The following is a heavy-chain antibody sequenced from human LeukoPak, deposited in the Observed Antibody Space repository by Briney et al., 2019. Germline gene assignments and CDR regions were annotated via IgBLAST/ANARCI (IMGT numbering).Heavy chain of an antibody. V-gene: IGHV3-48*04. D-gene: IGHD3-16*02. CDR3: ARDRVGGRYHYGMDV. J-gene: IGHJ6*02. CDR1: GFSFTTYS. Sequence: GGSLRLSRAASGFSFTTYSINWVRQAPGKGLEWVSYISSSTTTIYYADSVKGRFTISRDNAKNSVSLQINSLRAEDTAVYYCARDRVGGRYHYGMDVWGQGTTVTVSS. CDR2: ISSSTTTI.